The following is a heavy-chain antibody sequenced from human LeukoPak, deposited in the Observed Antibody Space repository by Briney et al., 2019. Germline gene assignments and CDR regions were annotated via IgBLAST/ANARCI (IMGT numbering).Heavy chain of an antibody. CDR2: INPNSGGT. D-gene: IGHD3-10*01. Sequence: ASVKVSCKASGYTFTGYYMHWVRQAPGQGLEWMGWINPNSGGTNYAQKFQGRVTMTRNTSISTAYMELSSLRSEDTAVYYCARGLLWFGSRRGYFDYWGQGTLVTVSS. J-gene: IGHJ4*02. V-gene: IGHV1-2*02. CDR3: ARGLLWFGSRRGYFDY. CDR1: GYTFTGYY.